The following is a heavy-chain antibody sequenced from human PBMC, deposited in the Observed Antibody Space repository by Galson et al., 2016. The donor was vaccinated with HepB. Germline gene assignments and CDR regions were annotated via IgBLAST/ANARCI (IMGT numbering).Heavy chain of an antibody. D-gene: IGHD3-10*01. CDR3: ARDRWDGSGSHQNSGFDY. CDR1: GFNVNDYG. J-gene: IGHJ4*02. CDR2: MWSHGRNK. V-gene: IGHV3-33*01. Sequence: SLRLSCAASGFNVNDYGIHWVRQAPGKGLEWFPIMWSHGRNKYSADSVKGRFIISRDNSKNTLHLQLNSLRAEDTAVYYCARDRWDGSGSHQNSGFDYWGQGTLVT.